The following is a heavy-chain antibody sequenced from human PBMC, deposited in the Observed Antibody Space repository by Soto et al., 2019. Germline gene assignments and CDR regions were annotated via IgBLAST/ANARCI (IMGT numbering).Heavy chain of an antibody. CDR3: ARVLRGYSYHHRANYYYGMDV. D-gene: IGHD5-18*01. V-gene: IGHV4-30-4*01. CDR2: IYYSGST. J-gene: IGHJ6*02. Sequence: PSETLSLTCTVSGVSISSDEYYWSWIRQPPGKGLDWIGYIYYSGSTYYNPSLKSRVTLSVDTSENQFSLEVTSVTAADTAVYYCARVLRGYSYHHRANYYYGMDVWGQGTTVTVSS. CDR1: GVSISSDEYY.